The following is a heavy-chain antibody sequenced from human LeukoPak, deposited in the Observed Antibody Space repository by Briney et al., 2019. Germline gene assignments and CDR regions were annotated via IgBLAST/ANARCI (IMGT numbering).Heavy chain of an antibody. CDR3: ATSQLVPGKTSLDD. Sequence: ASVKISCKVSGYTFTDYYMHWVQQAPGKGLEWMGLVDPEDGETIYAEKFQGRVTITADTSTDTAYMELSSLRSEDTAVYYCATSQLVPGKTSLDDGGQGTLVTVSS. V-gene: IGHV1-69-2*01. J-gene: IGHJ4*02. CDR1: GYTFTDYY. CDR2: VDPEDGET. D-gene: IGHD6-6*01.